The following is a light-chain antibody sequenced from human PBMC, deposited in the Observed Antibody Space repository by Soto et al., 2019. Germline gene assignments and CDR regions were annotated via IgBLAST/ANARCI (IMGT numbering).Light chain of an antibody. CDR3: QHYNSYSEA. J-gene: IGKJ1*01. CDR2: KAS. V-gene: IGKV1-5*03. Sequence: DIQMTQSPSTLSGSVGDRVTITCRASQTISSWLAWYQQKPGKAPKLLIYKASTLKSGVPSRFSGSGSGTEFTLTISSLQPDDFANYYFQHYNSYSEAFGQGTKVALK. CDR1: QTISSW.